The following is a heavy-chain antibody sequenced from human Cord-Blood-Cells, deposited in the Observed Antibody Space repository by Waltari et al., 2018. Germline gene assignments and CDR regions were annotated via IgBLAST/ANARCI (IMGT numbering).Heavy chain of an antibody. CDR3: ARVDSSGYYYFAFDI. V-gene: IGHV4-39*01. CDR2: IYYSGST. J-gene: IGHJ3*02. Sequence: QLQLQESGPGLVKPSETLSLTCPVSGGSISSSSYYWGWHRQPPGTGLEWIGSIYYSGSTYYNPSLKSRVTISVDTSKNQFSLKLSSVTAADTAVYYCARVDSSGYYYFAFDIWGQGTMVTVSS. D-gene: IGHD3-22*01. CDR1: GGSISSSSYY.